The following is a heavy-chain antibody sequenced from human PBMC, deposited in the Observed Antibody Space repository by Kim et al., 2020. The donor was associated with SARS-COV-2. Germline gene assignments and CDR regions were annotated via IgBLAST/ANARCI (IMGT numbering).Heavy chain of an antibody. Sequence: PPLNSRVTISLDTSKNQFSLKLSSVTAADTAVYYCASFFGSSWFGYAMDVWGQGTTVTVSS. CDR3: ASFFGSSWFGYAMDV. D-gene: IGHD6-13*01. J-gene: IGHJ6*02. V-gene: IGHV4-59*01.